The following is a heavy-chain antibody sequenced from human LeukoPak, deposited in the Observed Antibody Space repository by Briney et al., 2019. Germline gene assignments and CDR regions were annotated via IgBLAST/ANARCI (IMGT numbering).Heavy chain of an antibody. CDR2: INHSGST. V-gene: IGHV4-34*01. CDR3: ATNPGGYCSSTRCYGEAP. Sequence: SETLSLTCAVYGGSFSGYYWSWIRQPPGKGLEWIGEINHSGSTNYNSSLKSRVSISVDTSRNQFSLKLRSVTAADTAVYYCATNPGGYCSSTRCYGEAPWGQGTLVTVSS. D-gene: IGHD2-2*01. J-gene: IGHJ5*02. CDR1: GGSFSGYY.